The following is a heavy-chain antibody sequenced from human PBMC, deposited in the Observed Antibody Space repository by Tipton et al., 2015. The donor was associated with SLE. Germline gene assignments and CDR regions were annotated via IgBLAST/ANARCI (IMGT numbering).Heavy chain of an antibody. V-gene: IGHV4-34*01. Sequence: TLSLTCAVYGGSFSGYYWSWIRQPPGKGLEWIGEINHSGSTNYNPSLKSRVTTSVDTSKNQFSLKLSSVTAADTAVYYCARGRALDAFDIWGQGTMVTVSS. CDR2: INHSGST. J-gene: IGHJ3*02. CDR3: ARGRALDAFDI. CDR1: GGSFSGYY.